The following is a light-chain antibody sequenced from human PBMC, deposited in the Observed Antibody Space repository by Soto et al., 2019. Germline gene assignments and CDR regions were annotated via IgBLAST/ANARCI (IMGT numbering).Light chain of an antibody. J-gene: IGKJ2*01. CDR1: QIISSY. V-gene: IGKV1-39*01. CDR3: QQSYSTPQN. CDR2: AAS. Sequence: DIQMTQSPSSLSASVGDRVTITCRASQIISSYLNWYQQKPWKAPKLLIYAASSLQSGVPSRFSGSGSGTDFTLTISSLQPEDFATYYCQQSYSTPQNFGQGTKLEIK.